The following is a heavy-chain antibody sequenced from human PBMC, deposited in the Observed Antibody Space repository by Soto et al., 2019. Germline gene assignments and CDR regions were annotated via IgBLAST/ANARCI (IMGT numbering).Heavy chain of an antibody. V-gene: IGHV4-59*01. CDR3: AREAIMNSSGYYYFDY. D-gene: IGHD3-22*01. J-gene: IGHJ4*02. CDR1: GGSISSYY. CDR2: IYYSGST. Sequence: SENLSLTCTVSGGSISSYYWSWIRQPPGKGMEWIGYIYYSGSTNYNPSLKSRVTISVDTSKNQFSLKLSSVTAADTAVYYCAREAIMNSSGYYYFDYWGQGTLVTVSS.